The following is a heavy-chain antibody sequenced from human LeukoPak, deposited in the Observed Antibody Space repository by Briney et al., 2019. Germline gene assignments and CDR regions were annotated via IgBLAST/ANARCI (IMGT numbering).Heavy chain of an antibody. D-gene: IGHD6-13*01. Sequence: PSETLSLTCTVSGGSISSYYWSWIRQPPGKGLEWIGYIYYSGSTNYNPSLKSRVTISVDTSKNQFSLKLSSVTAADTAVYYCASLYSSSWSDFDYWGQGTLVTVSS. V-gene: IGHV4-59*01. CDR3: ASLYSSSWSDFDY. J-gene: IGHJ4*02. CDR1: GGSISSYY. CDR2: IYYSGST.